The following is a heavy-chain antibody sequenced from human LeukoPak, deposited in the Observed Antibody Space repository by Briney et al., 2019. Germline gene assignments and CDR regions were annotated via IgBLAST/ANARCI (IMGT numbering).Heavy chain of an antibody. D-gene: IGHD5-18*01. CDR1: GFTFSNFW. CDR2: IRYDGSNK. V-gene: IGHV3-30*02. J-gene: IGHJ4*02. CDR3: FSGGYSYLSIRPFAY. Sequence: GGSLRLSCVASGFTFSNFWMNWVRQAPGKGLEWVAFIRYDGSNKYYADSVKGRFTISRDNSKNTLYLQMNSLRPEDTAVYYCFSGGYSYLSIRPFAYWGQGTLVTVSS.